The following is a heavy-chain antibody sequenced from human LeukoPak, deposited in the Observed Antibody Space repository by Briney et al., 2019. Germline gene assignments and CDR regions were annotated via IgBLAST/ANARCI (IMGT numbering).Heavy chain of an antibody. CDR1: GASISSSSYF. CDR2: ITPSGST. Sequence: SETLSLTCTVSGASISSSSYFWSWIRQPPGKGLEWIGEITPSGSTNYSPSLKSRVSISIDTSKKKLSLRLTSVTAADSAVYYCASSFYYDSRDYWGQGTLVTVSS. CDR3: ASSFYYDSRDY. D-gene: IGHD3-22*01. J-gene: IGHJ4*02. V-gene: IGHV4-39*07.